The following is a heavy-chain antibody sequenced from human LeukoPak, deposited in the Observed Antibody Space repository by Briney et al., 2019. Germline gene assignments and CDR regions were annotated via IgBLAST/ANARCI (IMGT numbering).Heavy chain of an antibody. Sequence: GGSLRLSCAASGFTFDDYGFSWVRQTPGKGLEWVSGISWNGASTVYADSVKGRFTISRDNAKNSLSLQMNSPRAEDTALYYCVRSYYDNSGFFPHNWGQGTLVTVSS. J-gene: IGHJ4*02. CDR1: GFTFDDYG. V-gene: IGHV3-20*04. CDR2: ISWNGAST. D-gene: IGHD3-22*01. CDR3: VRSYYDNSGFFPHN.